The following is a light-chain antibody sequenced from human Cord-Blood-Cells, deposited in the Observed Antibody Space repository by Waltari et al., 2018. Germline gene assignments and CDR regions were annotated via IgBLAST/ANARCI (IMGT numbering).Light chain of an antibody. CDR3: QQYNSYLLT. CDR2: KAS. V-gene: IGKV1-5*03. Sequence: IQMTQSPSTLSASVGDRVTITCRASQSISSWLAWYQQKPVKATKLLIYKASSLESGVPSRFSGSGSGTEFTLTISSLQPDDFATYYCQQYNSYLLTFGGGTKVEIK. J-gene: IGKJ4*01. CDR1: QSISSW.